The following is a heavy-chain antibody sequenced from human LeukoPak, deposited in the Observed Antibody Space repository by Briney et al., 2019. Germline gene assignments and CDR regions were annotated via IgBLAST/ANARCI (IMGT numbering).Heavy chain of an antibody. V-gene: IGHV3-30*03. CDR2: ISYDGSNK. Sequence: GGSLGLSCAASGFTFSNYGMHWVRQAPGKGLEWVAVISYDGSNKYYADSVKGRFTISRDNSKNTLYLQMNSLRAEDTAVYYCAAGAMVRGDWGQGTLVTVSS. D-gene: IGHD3-10*01. CDR3: AAGAMVRGD. CDR1: GFTFSNYG. J-gene: IGHJ4*02.